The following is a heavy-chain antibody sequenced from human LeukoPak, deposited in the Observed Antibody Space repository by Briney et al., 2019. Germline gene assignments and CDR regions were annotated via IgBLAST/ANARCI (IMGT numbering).Heavy chain of an antibody. CDR2: IYTSGST. D-gene: IGHD2-15*01. Sequence: PSETLSLTCAVYGGSFSGYYWSWIRQPAGKGLEWIGRIYTSGSTNYNPSLKSRVTMSVDTSKNQFSLKLNSVTAADTAVYYCARVDGSCSGGSCPSGNWFDPWGQGTLVTVSS. J-gene: IGHJ5*02. V-gene: IGHV4-59*10. CDR3: ARVDGSCSGGSCPSGNWFDP. CDR1: GGSFSGYY.